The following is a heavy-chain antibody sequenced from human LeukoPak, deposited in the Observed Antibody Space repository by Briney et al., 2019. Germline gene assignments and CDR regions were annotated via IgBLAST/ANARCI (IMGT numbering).Heavy chain of an antibody. D-gene: IGHD3-9*01. J-gene: IGHJ4*02. CDR1: GGSISSGGYY. CDR2: IYYSGST. V-gene: IGHV4-31*03. Sequence: PSETLSLTCTVSGGSISSGGYYWSWIRQHPGTGLEWIGYIYYSGSTYYNPSLKSRVTISVDTSKNQFSLKLSSVTAADTAVYYCARAPEYELPPPLTTAGFDYWGQGTLVTVSS. CDR3: ARAPEYELPPPLTTAGFDY.